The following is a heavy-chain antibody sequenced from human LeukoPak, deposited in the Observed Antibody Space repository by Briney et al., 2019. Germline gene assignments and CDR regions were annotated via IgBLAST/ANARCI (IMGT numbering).Heavy chain of an antibody. J-gene: IGHJ2*01. D-gene: IGHD2/OR15-2a*01. CDR1: GFTFSSYE. Sequence: GGSLRLSCAGSGFTFSSYEMNWVRQPSGKGLEWVSYISRSGNTIYHADSVKGRFTISRDNAKNSLYLQMNGLRADDTAVYHCARDAGLPFSYWHFDLWGRGTLVSVSS. CDR2: ISRSGNTI. CDR3: ARDAGLPFSYWHFDL. V-gene: IGHV3-48*03.